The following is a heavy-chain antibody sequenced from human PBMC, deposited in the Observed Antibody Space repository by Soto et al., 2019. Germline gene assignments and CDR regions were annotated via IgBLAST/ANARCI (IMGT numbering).Heavy chain of an antibody. Sequence: EVQLVESGGGLVQPGGSLRLSCAASGFTFSSYWMHWVRQPPGKGLVWVSRINSDGSSIGYADSVKGRFTISRDNAKNTLYLQMNSLRAEDTAVYYCAREGMGFSNWFDPWGQGTLVTVSS. V-gene: IGHV3-74*01. D-gene: IGHD2-8*01. CDR2: INSDGSSI. J-gene: IGHJ5*02. CDR3: AREGMGFSNWFDP. CDR1: GFTFSSYW.